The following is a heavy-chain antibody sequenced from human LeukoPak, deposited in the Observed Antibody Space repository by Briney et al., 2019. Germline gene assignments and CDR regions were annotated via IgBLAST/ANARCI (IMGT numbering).Heavy chain of an antibody. J-gene: IGHJ4*02. V-gene: IGHV3-53*01. Sequence: PGGSLRLSCAASGFTVSSNYMSWVRQAPGKGLEWVSVIFSGGSTYYADSVKGRFTISRDNSKNTLYLQMNSLRAEDTAVYYCTRGRYSSNWTYFDYWGQGTLVTVSS. D-gene: IGHD6-13*01. CDR3: TRGRYSSNWTYFDY. CDR1: GFTVSSNY. CDR2: IFSGGST.